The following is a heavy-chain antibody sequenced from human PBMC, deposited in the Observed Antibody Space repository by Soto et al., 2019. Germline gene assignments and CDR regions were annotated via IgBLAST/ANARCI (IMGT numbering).Heavy chain of an antibody. CDR1: GGTFNKYA. CDR3: ARGVHYDSSGYYYFY. D-gene: IGHD3-22*01. J-gene: IGHJ4*02. Sequence: SVKVSCKASGGTFNKYAISWVRQAPGQGLEWMGGIIPIFGTANYAQKFQGRVTITADESTSTAYMELRSLRSEDTAVYYCARGVHYDSSGYYYFYWGQGTLVTVSS. CDR2: IIPIFGTA. V-gene: IGHV1-69*13.